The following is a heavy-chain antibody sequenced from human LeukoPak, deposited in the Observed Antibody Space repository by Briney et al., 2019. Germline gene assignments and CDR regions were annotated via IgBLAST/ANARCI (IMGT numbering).Heavy chain of an antibody. Sequence: GGSLRLSCAASGFTLSSYWMTWVRQSPGKGLEWVAIIKPDGSDKYYVDSVKGRFTVSRDNAKNSLYLQMNSLRAEDTAVYYCARDGGWYGFDYWGQGTLVTVSS. D-gene: IGHD6-19*01. V-gene: IGHV3-7*01. J-gene: IGHJ4*02. CDR3: ARDGGWYGFDY. CDR1: GFTLSSYW. CDR2: IKPDGSDK.